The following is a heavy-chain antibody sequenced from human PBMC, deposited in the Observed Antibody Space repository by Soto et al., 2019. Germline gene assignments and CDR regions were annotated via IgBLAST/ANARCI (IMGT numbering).Heavy chain of an antibody. J-gene: IGHJ5*02. V-gene: IGHV4-4*02. CDR3: ARDGSKYDNSCYYVP. CDR2: IYHSGST. D-gene: IGHD3-22*01. CDR1: GGSVSSSNW. Sequence: SETLSLTCIVSGGSVSSSNWWSWVRQPRGKGLEWIGEIYHSGSTTYNPSLKSRATISVDKSENQFSLRLKSVTAADTAVYYCARDGSKYDNSCYYVPWGPGTLVTVSS.